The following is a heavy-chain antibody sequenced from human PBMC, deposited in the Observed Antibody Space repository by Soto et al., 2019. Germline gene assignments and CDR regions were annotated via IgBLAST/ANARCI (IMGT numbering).Heavy chain of an antibody. D-gene: IGHD2-15*01. CDR3: ARGDVGVVASFDP. CDR1: GYTFTDYY. CDR2: INPNSGGT. V-gene: IGHV1-2*02. Sequence: ASVKVSCKASGYTFTDYYIHWVRQAPGQGLEWMGWINPNSGGTNYAQKFQGRVTMTRDTSISTAYMELSRLISDDTAVYYCARGDVGVVASFDPWGQGALVTVSS. J-gene: IGHJ5*02.